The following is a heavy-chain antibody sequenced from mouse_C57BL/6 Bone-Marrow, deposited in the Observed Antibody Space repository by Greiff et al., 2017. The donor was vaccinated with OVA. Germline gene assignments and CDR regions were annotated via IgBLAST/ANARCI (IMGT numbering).Heavy chain of an antibody. V-gene: IGHV5-16*01. Sequence: DVMVVESEGGLVQPGSSMKLSCTASGFTFSDYYMAWVRQVPEKGLEWVANINYDGSSTYYLDSLKSRFIISRDNAKNILYLQMSSLKSEDTATYYCARDRELGRGYFDYWGQGTTLTVSS. CDR3: ARDRELGRGYFDY. CDR2: INYDGSST. J-gene: IGHJ2*01. CDR1: GFTFSDYY. D-gene: IGHD4-1*01.